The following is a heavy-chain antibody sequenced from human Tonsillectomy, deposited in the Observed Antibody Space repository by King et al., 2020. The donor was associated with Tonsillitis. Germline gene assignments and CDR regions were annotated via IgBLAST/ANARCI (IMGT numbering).Heavy chain of an antibody. CDR1: GFTFSNAW. Sequence: VQLVESGGGLVKPGGSLRLSCAASGFTFSNAWMNWVRQAPGKGLEWVGRIKSKTDGGTTDYSAPVKGRFTISRDESKNTLYLQMNSLKTGDRAVYYCTTAPYYYDRRGPTPYFDYGGQGTLVTVSS. D-gene: IGHD3-22*01. CDR3: TTAPYYYDRRGPTPYFDY. J-gene: IGHJ4*02. V-gene: IGHV3-15*01. CDR2: IKSKTDGGTT.